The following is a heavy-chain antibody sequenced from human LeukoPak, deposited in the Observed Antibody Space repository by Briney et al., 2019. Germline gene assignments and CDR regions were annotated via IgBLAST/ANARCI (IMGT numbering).Heavy chain of an antibody. CDR1: GSTFSSYW. J-gene: IGHJ4*02. D-gene: IGHD4-23*01. CDR2: IASDGSST. CDR3: ARGRPHGNDY. V-gene: IGHV3-74*01. Sequence: GGSLRLSCAASGSTFSSYWMNWVRQAPGKGLVWVSRIASDGSSTTYADSVKGRFIISRDNAKNTLYLQMNSLRVEDTAVYYCARGRPHGNDYWGQGTLVTVSA.